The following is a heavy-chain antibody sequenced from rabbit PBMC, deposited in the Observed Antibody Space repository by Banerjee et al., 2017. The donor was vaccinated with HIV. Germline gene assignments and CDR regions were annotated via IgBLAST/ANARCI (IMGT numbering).Heavy chain of an antibody. CDR2: IDTGSSGFT. CDR1: GVSFSSSSY. V-gene: IGHV1S45*01. D-gene: IGHD1-1*01. Sequence: QEQLEESGGDLVKPGASLTLTCIASGVSFSSSSYMCWVRQAPGKGLEWIACIDTGSSGFTYYATWAKGRFTCSKTSSTTVTLQMTRLTAADTATYFCARDTSSSFSSYGMDLWGPRTLVTVS. CDR3: ARDTSSSFSSYGMDL. J-gene: IGHJ6*01.